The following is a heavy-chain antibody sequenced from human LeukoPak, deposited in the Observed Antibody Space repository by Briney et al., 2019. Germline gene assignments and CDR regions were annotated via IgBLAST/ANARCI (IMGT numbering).Heavy chain of an antibody. D-gene: IGHD6-13*01. J-gene: IGHJ6*02. CDR3: ARGGRIAAAGPYYYYGMDV. CDR2: INHSGST. CDR1: GGSFSGYY. Sequence: PSETLSLTCAVYGGSFSGYYWSWIRQPPGKGLEWIGEINHSGSTNYNPSLKSRVTISVDTSKNQFSLKLSSVTAADTAVYYCARGGRIAAAGPYYYYGMDVWGQGTTVTVSS. V-gene: IGHV4-34*01.